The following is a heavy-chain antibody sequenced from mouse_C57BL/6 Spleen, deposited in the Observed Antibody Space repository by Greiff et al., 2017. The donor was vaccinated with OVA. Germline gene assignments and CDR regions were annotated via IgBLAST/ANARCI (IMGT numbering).Heavy chain of an antibody. CDR1: GYTFTDYN. CDR2: INPNNGGT. Sequence: EVQRVESGPELVKPGASVKIPCKASGYTFTDYNMDWVKQSHGKSLEWIGDINPNNGGTIYNQKFKGKATLTVDKSSSTAYMELRSLTSEDTAVYYCARLYYDYDWYFDVWGTGTTVTVSS. J-gene: IGHJ1*03. CDR3: ARLYYDYDWYFDV. D-gene: IGHD2-4*01. V-gene: IGHV1-18*01.